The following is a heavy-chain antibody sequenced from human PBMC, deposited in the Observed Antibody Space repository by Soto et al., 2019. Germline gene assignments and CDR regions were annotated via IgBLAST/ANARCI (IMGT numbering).Heavy chain of an antibody. D-gene: IGHD6-6*01. CDR3: AKDIEGIWYGVYSSSSDEYYYYGMDV. CDR2: ISYDGSNK. Sequence: QVQLVESGGGVVQPGRSLRLSCAASGFTFSSYGMHWVRQAPGKGLEWVAVISYDGSNKYYADSVKGRFTISRDNSKNTLYLQMNSLRAEDTAVYYCAKDIEGIWYGVYSSSSDEYYYYGMDVWGQGTTVTVSS. V-gene: IGHV3-30*18. J-gene: IGHJ6*02. CDR1: GFTFSSYG.